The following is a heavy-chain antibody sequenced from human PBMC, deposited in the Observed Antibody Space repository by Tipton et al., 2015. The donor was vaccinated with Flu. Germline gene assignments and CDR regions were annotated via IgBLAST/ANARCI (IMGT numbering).Heavy chain of an antibody. D-gene: IGHD4/OR15-4a*01. CDR1: GYTFTGYY. Sequence: QSGAEVKKPGASVKVSCKASGYTFTGYYMHWVRQAPGQGLAWMGWINPNSGGTNYAQKFQGRVTMTRDTSISTAYMELSRLRSDDTAVYYCARVRVRPDPYYYGMDVWGQGTTVTVSS. CDR2: INPNSGGT. J-gene: IGHJ6*02. CDR3: ARVRVRPDPYYYGMDV. V-gene: IGHV1-2*02.